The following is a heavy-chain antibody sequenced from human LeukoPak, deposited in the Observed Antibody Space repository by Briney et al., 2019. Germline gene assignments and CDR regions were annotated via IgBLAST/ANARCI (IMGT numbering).Heavy chain of an antibody. V-gene: IGHV4-4*07. CDR1: RGSISGYY. CDR2: IYTSGST. J-gene: IGHJ4*02. CDR3: ASLSMVRGVVGEDY. Sequence: PSETLSLTCTVSRGSISGYYWSWIRQPAGKGLEWIGRIYTSGSTNYNPSLKSRVTISVDTSKNQFSLKLSSVTAADTAVYYCASLSMVRGVVGEDYWGQGTLVTVSS. D-gene: IGHD3-10*01.